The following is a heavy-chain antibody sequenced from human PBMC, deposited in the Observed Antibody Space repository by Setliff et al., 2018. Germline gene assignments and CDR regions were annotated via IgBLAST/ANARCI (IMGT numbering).Heavy chain of an antibody. CDR1: SYTFTNYG. Sequence: ASVKVSCKTSSYTFTNYGINWVRQAPGRGLEWMGWITAYDGNTHYAQKFQGRVTMTADASTSTANMELRGLRSNDTAVYYCTRGPKDFVVLAAAACFDFWGQGTLVTVSS. CDR3: TRGPKDFVVLAAAACFDF. J-gene: IGHJ4*02. CDR2: ITAYDGNT. D-gene: IGHD2-15*01. V-gene: IGHV1-18*01.